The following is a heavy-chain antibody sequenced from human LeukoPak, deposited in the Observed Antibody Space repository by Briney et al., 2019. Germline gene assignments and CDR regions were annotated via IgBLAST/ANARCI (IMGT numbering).Heavy chain of an antibody. Sequence: GASVKVSCKASGYTFTSYAISWVRQAPGQGLEWVGWIGAYSGNTKYAQKFHGRLTMTTDTSMTTAYMELTSLRSDDTAVYYCVRDGAWFDSWGQGTLVTVSS. CDR1: GYTFTSYA. CDR3: VRDGAWFDS. CDR2: IGAYSGNT. J-gene: IGHJ5*01. D-gene: IGHD3-16*01. V-gene: IGHV1-18*01.